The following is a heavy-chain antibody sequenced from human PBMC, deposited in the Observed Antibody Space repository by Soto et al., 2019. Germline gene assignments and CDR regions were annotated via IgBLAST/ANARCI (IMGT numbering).Heavy chain of an antibody. CDR1: GGSISSGDYY. V-gene: IGHV4-30-4*01. J-gene: IGHJ4*02. CDR3: ARTAKLADLDY. CDR2: IYYSGST. Sequence: SETLSLTCTVSGGSISSGDYYWSWIRQPPGKGLEWIGYIYYSGSTYYNPSLKSRVTISVDTSKNQFSLKLSSVTAADTAVYYCARTAKLADLDYCGQGTLVTVSS. D-gene: IGHD3-3*02.